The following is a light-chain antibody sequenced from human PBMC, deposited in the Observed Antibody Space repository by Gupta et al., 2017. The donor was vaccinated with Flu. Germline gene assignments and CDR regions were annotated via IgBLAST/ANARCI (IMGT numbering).Light chain of an antibody. V-gene: IGLV2-23*02. CDR3: CSFDGDATSWV. CDR2: EVT. J-gene: IGLJ3*02. Sequence: QSALTQPASVSGSPGQSITISCTGTSSDIGSYTLVSWYQQHPGKAPRLLIYEVTERPSGVSDRFSGSKSGNTASLTISKLQADDEAFYHCCSFDGDATSWVVGGGTKLTV. CDR1: SSDIGSYTL.